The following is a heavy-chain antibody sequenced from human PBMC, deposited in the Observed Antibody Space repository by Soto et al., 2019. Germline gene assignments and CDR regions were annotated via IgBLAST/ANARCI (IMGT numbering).Heavy chain of an antibody. CDR3: AKDLMAARRARYYYYGMDV. D-gene: IGHD6-6*01. CDR1: GFTFSSYG. Sequence: GGSLRLSCAASGFTFSSYGMHWVRQAPGKGLEWVAVISYDGSNKYYADSVKGRFTISRDNSKNTLYLQMNSLRAEDTAVYYCAKDLMAARRARYYYYGMDVWGQGTTVTVSS. CDR2: ISYDGSNK. V-gene: IGHV3-30*18. J-gene: IGHJ6*02.